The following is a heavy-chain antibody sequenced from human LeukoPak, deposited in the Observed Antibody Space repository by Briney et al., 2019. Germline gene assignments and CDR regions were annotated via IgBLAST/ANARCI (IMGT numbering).Heavy chain of an antibody. CDR3: ARESGSYHHYYYYMDV. Sequence: PSETLSLTCIVSGGSISSYYWSWIRQPAGKGLEWIGRIYTSGSTNYNPSLKSRVTMSVDTSKNQFSLKLSSVTAADTAVYYCARESGSYHHYYYYMDVWGKGTTVTVSS. D-gene: IGHD1-26*01. CDR2: IYTSGST. V-gene: IGHV4-4*07. CDR1: GGSISSYY. J-gene: IGHJ6*03.